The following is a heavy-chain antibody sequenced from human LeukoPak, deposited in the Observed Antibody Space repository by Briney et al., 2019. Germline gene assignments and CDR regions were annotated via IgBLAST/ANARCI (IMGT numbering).Heavy chain of an antibody. V-gene: IGHV3-21*01. J-gene: IGHJ5*02. CDR3: ASTTRPSGPFDP. Sequence: PGGSLRLPCAASGFTFSNAWMNWVRQAPGKGLEWVSSISPTSSYISYADSVKGRFTISRDNAKNSLYLQMNSLRVEDTAVYYCASTTRPSGPFDPWGQGTLVTVSS. CDR1: GFTFSNAW. D-gene: IGHD1-26*01. CDR2: ISPTSSYI.